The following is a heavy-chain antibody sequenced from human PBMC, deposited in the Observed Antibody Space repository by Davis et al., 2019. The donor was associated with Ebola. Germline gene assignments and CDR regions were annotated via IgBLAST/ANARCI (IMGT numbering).Heavy chain of an antibody. CDR3: ARDPSGYCNGGSCRYYFDY. CDR2: ISAYNGNT. Sequence: AASVKVSCKASGHTSTTYSIHWVRQAPGQGLEWMGWISAYNGNTNYAQKLQGRVTMTTDTSTSTAYMELRSLRSDDTAVYYCARDPSGYCNGGSCRYYFDYWGQGTPVTVSS. V-gene: IGHV1-18*01. D-gene: IGHD2-15*01. J-gene: IGHJ4*02. CDR1: GHTSTTYS.